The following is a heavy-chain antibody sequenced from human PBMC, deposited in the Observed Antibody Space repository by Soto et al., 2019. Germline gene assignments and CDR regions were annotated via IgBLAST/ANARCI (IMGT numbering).Heavy chain of an antibody. CDR2: IYWDDDK. Sequence: QITLKESGPTLVKPTQTLTLTCTFSGFSLSTSGVGVGWIRQPPGKALEWLALIYWDDDKRYRPSLKSRLTIAKHTSNNQVLLTMTNMDPVDTATYYCARDSHDRHGFTYWGQGTLVAVSS. J-gene: IGHJ4*02. CDR3: ARDSHDRHGFTY. CDR1: GFSLSTSGVG. V-gene: IGHV2-5*02. D-gene: IGHD3-22*01.